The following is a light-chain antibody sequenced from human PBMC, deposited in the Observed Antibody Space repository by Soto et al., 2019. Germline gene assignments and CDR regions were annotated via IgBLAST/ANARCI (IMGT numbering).Light chain of an antibody. CDR2: GAS. V-gene: IGKV3-20*01. CDR3: QQYGSSPWT. J-gene: IGKJ1*01. CDR1: QSVSSSY. Sequence: EILLTQYPGTLSLSPGERATLSCLASQSVSSSYLAWYQQKPGQAPRLLIYGASSRATGIPDRFSGSGSGTDFTLTISRLEPEDFAVYYCQQYGSSPWTFGQGTKVEIK.